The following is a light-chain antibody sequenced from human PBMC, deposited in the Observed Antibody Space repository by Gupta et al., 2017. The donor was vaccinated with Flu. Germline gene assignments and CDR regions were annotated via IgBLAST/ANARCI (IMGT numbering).Light chain of an antibody. J-gene: IGLJ3*02. CDR1: SSNIGSNA. V-gene: IGLV1-44*01. CDR3: AAWDDSRNGGV. Sequence: QSVLTPPPSASGPPGQRVTIPCSGSSSNIGSNAVNWYQHLPGTAPKLLIYNYNQRPSGVPERFYGSKSGTAATLTISGLESEEEGDYYCAAWDDSRNGGVFGGGTKLTVL. CDR2: NYN.